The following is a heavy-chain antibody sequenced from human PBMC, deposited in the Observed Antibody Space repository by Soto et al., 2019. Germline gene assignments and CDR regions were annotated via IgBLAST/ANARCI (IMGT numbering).Heavy chain of an antibody. CDR2: INHSEST. D-gene: IGHD2-15*01. J-gene: IGHJ5*02. CDR1: GGSFSGYS. CDR3: ARSGGSYQNWFDP. Sequence: SETLSLTCAVYGGSFSGYSWSWIRQPPGKGLEWIGEINHSESTNYNPSLKSRVTISVDTSKNQFSLKLSSVTAADTAVYYCARSGGSYQNWFDPWGQGTLVTVSS. V-gene: IGHV4-34*01.